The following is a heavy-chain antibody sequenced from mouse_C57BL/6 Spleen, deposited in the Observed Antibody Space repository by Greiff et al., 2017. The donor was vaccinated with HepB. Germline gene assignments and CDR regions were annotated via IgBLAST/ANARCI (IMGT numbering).Heavy chain of an antibody. CDR2: ISDGGSYT. CDR1: GFTFSSYA. V-gene: IGHV5-4*01. J-gene: IGHJ2*01. Sequence: EVQLVESGGGLVKPGGSLKLSCAASGFTFSSYAMSWVRQTPEKRLEWVATISDGGSYTYYPDNVKGRFTITIDNAKNNLYLQISHLKSEDTAMYYCARGITTVVATTYCFDYWGQSTTLTVSS. D-gene: IGHD1-1*01. CDR3: ARGITTVVATTYCFDY.